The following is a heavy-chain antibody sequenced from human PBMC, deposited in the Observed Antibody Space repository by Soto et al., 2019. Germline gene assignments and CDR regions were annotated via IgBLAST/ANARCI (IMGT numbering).Heavy chain of an antibody. CDR2: IFSSGTT. D-gene: IGHD1-7*01. CDR1: GDSIGSGNQY. V-gene: IGHV4-30-4*01. Sequence: PSENLSLTCTVSGDSIGSGNQYWSWIRQAPGTGLEWIGYIFSSGTTYYNPSLKSRLTMSLDTSQNQLSLKVTSLTAADTAVYYCASRDPGTSVDYWGQGTLVTVSS. CDR3: ASRDPGTSVDY. J-gene: IGHJ4*02.